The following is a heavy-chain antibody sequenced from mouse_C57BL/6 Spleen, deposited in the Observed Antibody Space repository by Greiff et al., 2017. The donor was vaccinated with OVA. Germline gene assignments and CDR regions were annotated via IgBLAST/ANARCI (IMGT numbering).Heavy chain of an antibody. D-gene: IGHD1-1*01. J-gene: IGHJ3*01. V-gene: IGHV3-6*01. CDR3: ARKDYYGSSPAWFAY. CDR1: GYSFTSGYY. Sequence: EVQLQQSGPGLVKPSPSLSLSCSVSGYSFTSGYYWNWIRQFPGNKLEWMGYIRYDGSTNYNPSLKNRISITRDTSKNQFFLKVKSVTTEDTATYYGARKDYYGSSPAWFAYWGQGTLVTVSA. CDR2: IRYDGST.